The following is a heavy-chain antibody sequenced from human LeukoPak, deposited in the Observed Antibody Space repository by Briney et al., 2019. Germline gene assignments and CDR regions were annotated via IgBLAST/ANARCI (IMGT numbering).Heavy chain of an antibody. J-gene: IGHJ4*02. D-gene: IGHD1-7*01. CDR3: ARMNYVSTGWGAPFDN. Sequence: PGGSLRLSCAASGFTFSSYSMNWVRQAPGKGLEWISYISSSSTTIYYADSVKGRFTISRDNAKNSLFLQMNSLRAEDTAVYYCARMNYVSTGWGAPFDNWGQGTLVTVSS. CDR2: ISSSSTTI. V-gene: IGHV3-48*04. CDR1: GFTFSSYS.